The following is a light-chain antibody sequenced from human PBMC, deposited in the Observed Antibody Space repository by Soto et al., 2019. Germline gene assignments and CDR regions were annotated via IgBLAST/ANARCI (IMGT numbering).Light chain of an antibody. V-gene: IGKV1-27*01. J-gene: IGKJ1*01. CDR1: QDIRNY. CDR3: QRYNSAPWP. CDR2: GAS. Sequence: DIQMTQSPSSLSASIGDRVTITCRASQDIRNYLAWYQQRPGKTPVLLIYGASTLQSGVPSRFSGSRSGTEYSLTISSLQPEDVAIYYCQRYNSAPWPFGQGTKVEI.